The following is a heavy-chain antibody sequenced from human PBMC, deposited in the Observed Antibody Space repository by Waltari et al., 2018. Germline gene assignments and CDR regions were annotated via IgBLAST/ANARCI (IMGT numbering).Heavy chain of an antibody. CDR3: ARKACSGYPYGPFYYDN. Sequence: EVHLAESGGGVVQPGGSRRLSCKVSGFGSGNDWLNWVRQAPGKGREWVSRINVDGGYISYGDSVKGRFTISRDNAKNPVFLQLNSLRADDTAVYFCARKACSGYPYGPFYYDNWGQGTLVTVSS. D-gene: IGHD5-12*01. CDR2: INVDGGYI. CDR1: GFGSGNDW. J-gene: IGHJ4*02. V-gene: IGHV3-74*01.